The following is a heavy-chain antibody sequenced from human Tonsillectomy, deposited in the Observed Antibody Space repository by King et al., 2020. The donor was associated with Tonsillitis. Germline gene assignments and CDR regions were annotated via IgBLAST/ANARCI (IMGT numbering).Heavy chain of an antibody. V-gene: IGHV3-21*01. Sequence: VQLVESGGGLVKPGGSLRLSCAASGFTFSSYSMNWVRQAPGKGLEWVSSISSSSYIYYADSVKGRFTISRDKAKNSLYLQMNSLRAEDTAVYYCARDIDSSGNFDYWGQGTLVTVSS. CDR3: ARDIDSSGNFDY. D-gene: IGHD3-22*01. CDR1: GFTFSSYS. J-gene: IGHJ4*02. CDR2: ISSSSYI.